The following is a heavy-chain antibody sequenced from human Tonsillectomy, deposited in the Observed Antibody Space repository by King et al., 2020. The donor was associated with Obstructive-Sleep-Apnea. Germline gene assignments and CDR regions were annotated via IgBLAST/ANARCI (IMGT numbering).Heavy chain of an antibody. CDR2: IRHDGSEK. CDR1: GFTFPAYG. Sequence: VQLVESGGGMVQPGGSLRLSCAGSGFTFPAYGIHWVRQAPGKGREYVAFIRHDGSEKYYADSVRGRFTVSRDNSKNILNLQMNSLKIEDTAVYFCATQSGGGCNSDIWGQGTMVAVSS. CDR3: ATQSGGGCNSDI. D-gene: IGHD2-21*02. J-gene: IGHJ3*02. V-gene: IGHV3-30*02.